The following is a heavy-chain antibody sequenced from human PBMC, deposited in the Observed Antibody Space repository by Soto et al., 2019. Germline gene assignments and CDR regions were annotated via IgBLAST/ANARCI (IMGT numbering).Heavy chain of an antibody. V-gene: IGHV1-69*13. CDR2: IIPIFGTA. CDR1: GGTFSSYA. CDR3: ARGRIPDYYYDSSGYSA. D-gene: IGHD3-22*01. Sequence: GASVKVSCKASGGTFSSYAISWVRQAPGQGLEWMGGIIPIFGTANCAQKFQGRVTITADESTSTAYMELSSLRSEDTAVYYCARGRIPDYYYDSSGYSAWGQGTMVTVSS. J-gene: IGHJ3*01.